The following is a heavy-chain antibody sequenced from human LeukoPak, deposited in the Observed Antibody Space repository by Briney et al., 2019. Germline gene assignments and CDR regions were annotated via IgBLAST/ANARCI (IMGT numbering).Heavy chain of an antibody. CDR1: GYAFSIYA. Sequence: ASVKVSCKASGYAFSIYAINWVRQTPGQGLEWMGWISTNTGNPTYAQGFTGRFVFSLDTSVSTAYLQINNLKAEDTAVYYCARLQHAFDIWGQGTMVTVSS. J-gene: IGHJ3*02. V-gene: IGHV7-4-1*02. CDR3: ARLQHAFDI. CDR2: ISTNTGNP.